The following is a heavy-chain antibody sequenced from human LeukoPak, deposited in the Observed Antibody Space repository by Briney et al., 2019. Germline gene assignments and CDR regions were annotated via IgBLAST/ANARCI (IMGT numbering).Heavy chain of an antibody. CDR2: ISYDGSDK. J-gene: IGHJ4*02. CDR3: ARDLNRYFDY. Sequence: GGSLRLSCAASGFTFSACALHWVRQAPGKGLEWVSVISYDGSDKYYADSVKGRFTISRDSSKNTLYLQMNSLRAEDTAVYYCARDLNRYFDYWGQGTLVTVSS. CDR1: GFTFSACA. V-gene: IGHV3-30-3*01.